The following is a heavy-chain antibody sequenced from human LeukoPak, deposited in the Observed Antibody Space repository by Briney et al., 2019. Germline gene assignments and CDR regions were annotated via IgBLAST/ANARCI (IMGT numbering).Heavy chain of an antibody. D-gene: IGHD6-19*01. V-gene: IGHV3-21*01. Sequence: TGGSLRLSCAASGFTFSSYGMNWVRQAPGKGLEWVSSISSSSSYIYYADSVKGRFTISRDNAKNSLYLQMNSLRAEDTAVYYCAREDPRYSSGWLDYWGQGTLVTVSS. J-gene: IGHJ4*02. CDR2: ISSSSSYI. CDR3: AREDPRYSSGWLDY. CDR1: GFTFSSYG.